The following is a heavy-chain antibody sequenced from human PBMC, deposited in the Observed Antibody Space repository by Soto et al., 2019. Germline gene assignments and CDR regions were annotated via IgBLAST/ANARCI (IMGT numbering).Heavy chain of an antibody. Sequence: GGSLRLSCAAAGFACSSYAMHCVRQAPGKGLEWVAVISYDGSNKYYADSVKGRFTISRDNSKNTLYLQMNSLRAEDTAVSYCARVYYDSSGYKGGWDYYGMNVWGQGTTVTVS. CDR3: ARVYYDSSGYKGGWDYYGMNV. CDR2: ISYDGSNK. CDR1: GFACSSYA. J-gene: IGHJ6*02. D-gene: IGHD3-22*01. V-gene: IGHV3-30-3*01.